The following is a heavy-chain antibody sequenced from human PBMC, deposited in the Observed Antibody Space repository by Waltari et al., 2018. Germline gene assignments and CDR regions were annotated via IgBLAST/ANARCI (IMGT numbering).Heavy chain of an antibody. Sequence: QVQLVQSGAEVKKPGASVKASCKASGYTFTGYYMHWVRQAPGQGLEWMGRINPNSGGTNYAQKCQGRVTMTRDTSISTAYMELSRLRSDDTAVYYCARSHRFGELNWFDPWGQGTLVTVSS. CDR2: INPNSGGT. CDR3: ARSHRFGELNWFDP. D-gene: IGHD3-10*01. CDR1: GYTFTGYY. V-gene: IGHV1-2*06. J-gene: IGHJ5*02.